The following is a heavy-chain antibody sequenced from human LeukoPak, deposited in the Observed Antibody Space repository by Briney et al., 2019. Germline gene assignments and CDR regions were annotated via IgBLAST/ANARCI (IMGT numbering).Heavy chain of an antibody. J-gene: IGHJ6*02. CDR1: GGSFSGYY. CDR2: INHSGST. V-gene: IGHV4-34*01. D-gene: IGHD2-15*01. Sequence: PSETLSLTCAVYGGSFSGYYWSWIRQPPGKGLEWIGEINHSGSTNYNPSLKSRVTISVDTSKNQFSLELSSVTAADTAVYYCARGRRWWRPPHHYYYGMDVWGQGTTVTVSS. CDR3: ARGRRWWRPPHHYYYGMDV.